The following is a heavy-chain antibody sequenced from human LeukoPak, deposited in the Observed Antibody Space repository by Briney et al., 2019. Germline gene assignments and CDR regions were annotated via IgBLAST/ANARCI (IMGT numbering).Heavy chain of an antibody. CDR1: GYTFTGYY. Sequence: GASVKVSCKASGYTFTGYYLHWVRQAPGQGLEGMGWSYPNTGGTKSTQKFQGRVSMTRGTAISTAYMEINRLTSDDTAVYDCAREPRTATGYWGQGTMVTVSP. CDR3: AREPRTATGY. D-gene: IGHD1-1*01. V-gene: IGHV1-2*02. CDR2: SYPNTGGT. J-gene: IGHJ4*02.